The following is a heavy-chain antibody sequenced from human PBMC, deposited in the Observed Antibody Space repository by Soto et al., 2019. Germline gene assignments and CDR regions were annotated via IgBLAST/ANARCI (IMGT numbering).Heavy chain of an antibody. CDR3: AKGSTAMTDFDY. CDR1: GFTFSSYG. CDR2: ISYDGSNK. J-gene: IGHJ4*02. Sequence: QVQLVESGGGVVQPGRSLRLSCAASGFTFSSYGMHWVRPAPGKGLEWVAVISYDGSNKYYADSVKGRFTISRDNSKNKLYLQMNSLRAEDTAVYYCAKGSTAMTDFDYWGQGTLVTVS. D-gene: IGHD5-18*01. V-gene: IGHV3-30*18.